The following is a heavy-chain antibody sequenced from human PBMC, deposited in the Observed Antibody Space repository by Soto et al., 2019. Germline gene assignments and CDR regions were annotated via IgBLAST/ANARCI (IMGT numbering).Heavy chain of an antibody. V-gene: IGHV4-39*01. D-gene: IGHD3-22*01. CDR3: ARQHYYDSSGYYTWN. CDR2: VHYSGST. J-gene: IGHJ4*02. CDR1: GGSTSSNIYY. Sequence: QLQLQESGPGLVKPSETLSLTCSVSGGSTSSNIYYWGWIRQPPGKGLEWIATVHYSGSTYYTPSLKSRVTISADTSNNQFSLRLNSVTAADTAVYYCARQHYYDSSGYYTWNWGQGTLVTVSS.